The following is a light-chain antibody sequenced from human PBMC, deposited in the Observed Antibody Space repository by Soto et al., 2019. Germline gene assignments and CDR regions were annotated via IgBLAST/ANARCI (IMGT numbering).Light chain of an antibody. CDR1: QSIDSW. CDR2: KAS. Sequence: DIQMTQSPSTLSASVGDRVTITCRASQSIDSWLAWYQQKPGKAPNLLIYKASSLESGVPSRFSGSGSETEFTLTISSLQPDDFATYYCQQYNSYSSGTFGQGTKVDIK. V-gene: IGKV1-5*03. CDR3: QQYNSYSSGT. J-gene: IGKJ1*01.